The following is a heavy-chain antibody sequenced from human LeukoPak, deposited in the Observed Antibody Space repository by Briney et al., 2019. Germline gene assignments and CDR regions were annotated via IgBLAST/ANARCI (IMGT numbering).Heavy chain of an antibody. V-gene: IGHV3-7*01. CDR3: ARTKAQGGQQLALDY. CDR2: IKDDGSQK. J-gene: IGHJ4*02. Sequence: GGSLRLSCAASGFTFSSYWMAWVRQAPGKELERVANIKDDGSQKYHVDSVKGRFTISRDNAKNSLYLQMNSLRAEDTAVYYCARTKAQGGQQLALDYWGQGTLVTVSS. CDR1: GFTFSSYW. D-gene: IGHD6-13*01.